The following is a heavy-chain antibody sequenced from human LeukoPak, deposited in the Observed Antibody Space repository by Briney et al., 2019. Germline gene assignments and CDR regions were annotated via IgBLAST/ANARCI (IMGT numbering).Heavy chain of an antibody. D-gene: IGHD4-23*01. J-gene: IGHJ5*02. CDR2: INPSGGST. Sequence: ASVKVSCKASGYTFSSYAISWVRQAPGQGLEWMGIINPSGGSTSYAQKFQGRVTMTRDMSTSTDYMELSSMRSEDTAVYYCARDNSVEDTAWWFDPWGQGTLVTVS. CDR1: GYTFSSYA. V-gene: IGHV1-46*01. CDR3: ARDNSVEDTAWWFDP.